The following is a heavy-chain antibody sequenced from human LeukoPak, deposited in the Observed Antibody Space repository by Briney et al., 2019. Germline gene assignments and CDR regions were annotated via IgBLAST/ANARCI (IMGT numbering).Heavy chain of an antibody. CDR1: GFSFNNYA. D-gene: IGHD5-12*01. Sequence: GSLRLSCVASGFSFNNYAMNWVRQAPGKGLEWVSLIIGSSGTTFYADSVKGRFTISRDKSKSTLHLQMNSLRAEDTAVYYCAKGAYDYIEIAYFDYWGQGSLVTVSS. J-gene: IGHJ4*02. CDR2: IIGSSGTT. V-gene: IGHV3-23*01. CDR3: AKGAYDYIEIAYFDY.